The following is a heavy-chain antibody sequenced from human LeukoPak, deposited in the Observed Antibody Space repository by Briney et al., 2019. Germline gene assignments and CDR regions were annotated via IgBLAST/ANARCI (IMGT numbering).Heavy chain of an antibody. CDR3: ARTSSGYYNFNS. Sequence: SQTLSLTCTVSGGSISSGGYYWSWIRQHPGKGLEWIGYIYYSGSTYYNPSLKSRITISVDTSKNQFSLKLSSVTAADTAVYYCARTSSGYYNFNSWGQGTLVTVSS. V-gene: IGHV4-31*03. J-gene: IGHJ4*02. CDR1: GGSISSGGYY. CDR2: IYYSGST. D-gene: IGHD3-22*01.